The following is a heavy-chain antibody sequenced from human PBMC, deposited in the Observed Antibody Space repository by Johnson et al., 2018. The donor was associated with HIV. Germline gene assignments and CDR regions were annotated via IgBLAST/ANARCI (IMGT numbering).Heavy chain of an antibody. J-gene: IGHJ3*02. D-gene: IGHD3-16*01. V-gene: IGHV3-9*01. CDR3: AKDASTLGGDAFDI. Sequence: VLLVESGGGVVRPGGSLRLSCAAPGFTFDDYAMHWVRQAPGKGLEWVSGISWNSGSIGYADSVKGRFTISRDNAKNSLYLQMNSLRAEDTALYYCAKDASTLGGDAFDIWGQGTMVTVSS. CDR2: ISWNSGSI. CDR1: GFTFDDYA.